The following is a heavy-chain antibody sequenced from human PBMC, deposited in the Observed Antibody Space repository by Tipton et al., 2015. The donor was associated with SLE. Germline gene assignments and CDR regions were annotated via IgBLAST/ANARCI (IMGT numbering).Heavy chain of an antibody. CDR3: ARTDYDFWSGLYRVYYYMDV. V-gene: IGHV4-4*07. D-gene: IGHD3-3*01. J-gene: IGHJ6*03. CDR1: GGSISSYY. CDR2: IYTSGST. Sequence: TLSLTCTVSGGSISSYYWSWIRQPAGKGLEWIGRIYTSGSTNYNPSLKRRVTISVDTPKNQFSLKLNSVTAADTAVYYCARTDYDFWSGLYRVYYYMDVWGKGTTVTVSS.